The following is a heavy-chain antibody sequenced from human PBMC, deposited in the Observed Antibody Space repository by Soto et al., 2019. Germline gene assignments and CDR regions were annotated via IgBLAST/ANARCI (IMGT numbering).Heavy chain of an antibody. CDR3: AASDSSSWQHDY. CDR1: GDSFSSYA. J-gene: IGHJ4*02. D-gene: IGHD6-13*01. Sequence: QVQLVQSGAEMKKPGSSVKVSCKVSGDSFSSYAISWVRQAPGEGLEWVGGIIPIFETANYAQNFQGRVTITAVESTTTAYLKVTRLRPQDTAVFYCAASDSSSWQHDYWGQGTLITVSS. V-gene: IGHV1-69*01. CDR2: IIPIFETA.